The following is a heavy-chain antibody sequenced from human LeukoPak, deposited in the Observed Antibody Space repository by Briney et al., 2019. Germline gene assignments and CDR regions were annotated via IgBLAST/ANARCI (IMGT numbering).Heavy chain of an antibody. CDR3: ANHIFDIVVVPAAYTAWWFDP. CDR1: GFTFTSSA. V-gene: IGHV1-58*02. J-gene: IGHJ5*02. Sequence: GASVKVSCKASGFTFTSSAMQWVRQARGQRLEWIGWIVVGSGNTNYAQKFQERVTITRDMSTSTAYMELSSLRSEDTAVYYCANHIFDIVVVPAAYTAWWFDPWGQGTLVTVSS. D-gene: IGHD2-2*01. CDR2: IVVGSGNT.